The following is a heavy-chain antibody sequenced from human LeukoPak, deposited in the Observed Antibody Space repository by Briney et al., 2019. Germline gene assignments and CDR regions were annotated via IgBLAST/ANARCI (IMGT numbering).Heavy chain of an antibody. CDR2: ISGSGGST. CDR3: AKEHDYSNAFDY. J-gene: IGHJ4*02. V-gene: IGHV3-23*01. D-gene: IGHD4-11*01. Sequence: GGSLRLSCAASGFTVSSNYMSWVRQAPGKGLEWVSAISGSGGSTYYADSVKGRFTISRDNSKNTLYLQMNSLRAEDTAVYYCAKEHDYSNAFDYWGQGTLVTVSS. CDR1: GFTVSSNY.